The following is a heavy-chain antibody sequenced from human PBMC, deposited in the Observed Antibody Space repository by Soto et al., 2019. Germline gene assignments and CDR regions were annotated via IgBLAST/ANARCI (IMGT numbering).Heavy chain of an antibody. CDR1: GGTFSTFP. CDR3: ARDSTVLTMSRGSLLYPQPKNPMDL. Sequence: QVQLVQSGAEVKKPGSSVKVSCKVLGGTFSTFPINWVRQAPGQGLEWLGGIIPISTTIHYAQNFRDRITITADESTTTAYMELRGLTPEDTSLYYCARDSTVLTMSRGSLLYPQPKNPMDLWGQGTAVTVSS. CDR2: IIPISTTI. J-gene: IGHJ6*02. D-gene: IGHD3-10*01. V-gene: IGHV1-69*01.